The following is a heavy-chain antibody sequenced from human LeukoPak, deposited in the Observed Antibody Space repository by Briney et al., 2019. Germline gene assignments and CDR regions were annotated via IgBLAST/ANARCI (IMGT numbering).Heavy chain of an antibody. Sequence: PSETLSLTCAVSGGSISSNNWWSWVRQPPGKGLEWIGEIYHSGSTNYNPSLKSRVTISVDTSKNQFSLKLSSVTAADTAVYYCARQTTVAGTELDYWGQGTLVTVSS. D-gene: IGHD6-19*01. V-gene: IGHV4-4*02. CDR2: IYHSGST. CDR1: GGSISSNNW. J-gene: IGHJ4*02. CDR3: ARQTTVAGTELDY.